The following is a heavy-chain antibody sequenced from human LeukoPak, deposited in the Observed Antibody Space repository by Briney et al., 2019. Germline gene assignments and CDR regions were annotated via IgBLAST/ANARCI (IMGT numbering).Heavy chain of an antibody. CDR3: ARHSLRGDDAFDI. D-gene: IGHD3-10*01. Sequence: SETLSLTCTVSGGSISSYYWSWIRQPPGKGLEWIGYIHYSGSTNYSPSLKSRVTISVDSSKNQFSLKLSSVTAADTAVYYCARHSLRGDDAFDIWGQGTMVTVSS. V-gene: IGHV4-59*08. CDR1: GGSISSYY. J-gene: IGHJ3*02. CDR2: IHYSGST.